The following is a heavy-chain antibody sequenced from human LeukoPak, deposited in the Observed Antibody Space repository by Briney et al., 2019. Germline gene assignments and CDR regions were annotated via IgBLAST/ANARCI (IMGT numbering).Heavy chain of an antibody. V-gene: IGHV1-2*02. D-gene: IGHD3-22*01. J-gene: IGHJ4*02. CDR3: ARARLDSTGYSTFLSDY. CDR1: GYTFTGYY. CDR2: INPNSGGT. Sequence: GASVKVSCKASGYTFTGYYMHWVRQAPGQGLEWMGWINPNSGGTNYAQKFQGRVTMTRDTSISTAYMELSRLRSDDTAVYYCARARLDSTGYSTFLSDYWGQGTLVTVSS.